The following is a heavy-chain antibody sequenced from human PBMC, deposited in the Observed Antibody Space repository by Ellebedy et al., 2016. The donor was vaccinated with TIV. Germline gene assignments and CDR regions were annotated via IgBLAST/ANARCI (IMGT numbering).Heavy chain of an antibody. CDR3: ATDRAPECRNWYFNL. CDR2: IIPIFGTA. D-gene: IGHD3-3*01. J-gene: IGHJ2*01. Sequence: AASVKVSCKASGGTFSNYAITWVRQAPGQGLEWMGGIIPIFGTASYAQKFQGRVTIAADESTSTTYMELSSLRSEDTAVYYCATDRAPECRNWYFNLWGRGTLVSVSS. CDR1: GGTFSNYA. V-gene: IGHV1-69*13.